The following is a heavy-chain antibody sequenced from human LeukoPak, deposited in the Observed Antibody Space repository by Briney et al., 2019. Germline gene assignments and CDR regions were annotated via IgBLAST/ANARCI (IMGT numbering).Heavy chain of an antibody. Sequence: QAGGSLRLSCAVSGFTFSSFAMSWVRQAPGKGLEWVSVISDSGGTTFYADSMKGRFTISRDNSKNTLYLQMSSLRAEDTAVYYCAKEASGYGYYFDYWGQGTLVTVSS. D-gene: IGHD3-10*01. CDR2: ISDSGGTT. CDR3: AKEASGYGYYFDY. J-gene: IGHJ4*02. V-gene: IGHV3-23*01. CDR1: GFTFSSFA.